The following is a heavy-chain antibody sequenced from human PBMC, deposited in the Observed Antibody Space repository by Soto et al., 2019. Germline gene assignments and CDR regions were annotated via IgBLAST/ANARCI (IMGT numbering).Heavy chain of an antibody. CDR1: GYTFTSYA. Sequence: ASVKVSCKASGYTFTSYAMHWVRQAPGQRLEWMGWINAGNGNTKYSQKFQGRVTITRDTSASTAYMELSSLRSEDTAVYYCARESYCGGDCYSLFDYWGQGTLVTVSS. D-gene: IGHD2-21*02. CDR2: INAGNGNT. CDR3: ARESYCGGDCYSLFDY. V-gene: IGHV1-3*01. J-gene: IGHJ4*02.